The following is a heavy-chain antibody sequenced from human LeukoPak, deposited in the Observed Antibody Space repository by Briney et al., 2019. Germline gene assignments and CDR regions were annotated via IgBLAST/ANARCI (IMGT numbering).Heavy chain of an antibody. D-gene: IGHD3-22*01. Sequence: GGSLRLSCAASGFTFSSYAMHWVRQAPGKGLEWVAFIRYDGSNKYYADSVKGRFTISRDNAKNSLYLQMNSLRAEDTAVYYCARFRPGYYYDSSGYSPFDYWGQGTLVTVSS. CDR2: IRYDGSNK. J-gene: IGHJ4*02. CDR3: ARFRPGYYYDSSGYSPFDY. V-gene: IGHV3-30*02. CDR1: GFTFSSYA.